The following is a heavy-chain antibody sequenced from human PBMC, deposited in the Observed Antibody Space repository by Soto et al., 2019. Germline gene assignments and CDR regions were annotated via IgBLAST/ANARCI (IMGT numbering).Heavy chain of an antibody. CDR1: SGSISTYY. CDR3: AGAPNSAYFDS. D-gene: IGHD7-27*01. J-gene: IGHJ4*02. Sequence: QVQLQESGPGLVKPSETLSLTCTVSSGSISTYYWSWMRQPPGKGLEWLGYIYYTGSSNYNPALKTRVDISMDTSKSQFSLNPTSVTAAVTAVYYCAGAPNSAYFDSWGRGTLVTVSS. CDR2: IYYTGSS. V-gene: IGHV4-59*01.